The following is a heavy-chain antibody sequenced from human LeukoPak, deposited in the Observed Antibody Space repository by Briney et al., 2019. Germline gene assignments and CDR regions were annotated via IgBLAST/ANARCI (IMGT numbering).Heavy chain of an antibody. Sequence: SETLSLTCTVSGGSLNTYSWSWIRQPPGKGLEWIGFIYYSGSTNYTPSLKGRVTISVDTSKNQFSLKLSSVTAADTAVYYRARNLIVVFNDAFDIWGQGTMVTVSS. CDR3: ARNLIVVFNDAFDI. D-gene: IGHD3-22*01. J-gene: IGHJ3*02. V-gene: IGHV4-59*01. CDR1: GGSLNTYS. CDR2: IYYSGST.